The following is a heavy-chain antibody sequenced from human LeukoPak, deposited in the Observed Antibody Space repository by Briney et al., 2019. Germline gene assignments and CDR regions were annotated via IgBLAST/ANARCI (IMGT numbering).Heavy chain of an antibody. CDR3: ARETDELMVYATEYFQH. J-gene: IGHJ1*01. CDR1: GYTFTGYY. CDR2: IYPNSGGT. D-gene: IGHD2-8*01. V-gene: IGHV1-2*02. Sequence: ASVKVSCKASGYTFTGYYMHWVRQAPGRGGEWMGWIYPNSGGTNYAQKFQGRVTMTRDTSISTAYMELSRLRSDDTAGYYCARETDELMVYATEYFQHWGQGTLVTVSS.